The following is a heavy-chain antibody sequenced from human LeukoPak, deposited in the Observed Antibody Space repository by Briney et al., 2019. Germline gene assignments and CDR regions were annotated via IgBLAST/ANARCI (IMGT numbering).Heavy chain of an antibody. V-gene: IGHV3-49*04. Sequence: GSLRLSCTASGFTFGDYVMSWVRQAAGEGLEWAGFIRSKAYGGTTKNAASGKGIFTISSDDSRSIAYLQMNSLKTEDTAVYYCTRSYNYDSSGYYYVRDAFDIWGQGTMVTVSS. CDR1: GFTFGDYV. J-gene: IGHJ3*02. CDR2: IRSKAYGGTT. CDR3: TRSYNYDSSGYYYVRDAFDI. D-gene: IGHD3-22*01.